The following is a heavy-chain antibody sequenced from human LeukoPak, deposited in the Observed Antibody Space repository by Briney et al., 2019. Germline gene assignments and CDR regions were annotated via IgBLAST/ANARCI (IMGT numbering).Heavy chain of an antibody. V-gene: IGHV1-18*01. CDR2: ISAYNGNT. D-gene: IGHD5-12*01. J-gene: IGHJ6*02. CDR1: GYTFTSYG. Sequence: ASVKVSCKASGYTFTSYGISWVRQAPGQGLEWMGWISAYNGNTNYAQKLQGRVTMTTDTSTSTAYMELRSLRSDDTAVYYCARDRFSGYDRFYGVDVWGQGTTVTVSS. CDR3: ARDRFSGYDRFYGVDV.